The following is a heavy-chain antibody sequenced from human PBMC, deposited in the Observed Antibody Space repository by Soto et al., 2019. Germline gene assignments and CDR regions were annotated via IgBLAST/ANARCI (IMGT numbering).Heavy chain of an antibody. CDR1: GGSISSSSYY. CDR2: IYYSGST. D-gene: IGHD4-17*01. CDR3: ANVIHGDQNHYFDY. J-gene: IGHJ4*02. V-gene: IGHV4-39*01. Sequence: ASETLSLTCTVSGGSISSSSYYWGWIRQPPGKGLEWIGSIYYSGSTYYNPSLKSRVTISVDTSKNQFSLKLSSVTAADTAVYYCANVIHGDQNHYFDYWGQGTLVTVSS.